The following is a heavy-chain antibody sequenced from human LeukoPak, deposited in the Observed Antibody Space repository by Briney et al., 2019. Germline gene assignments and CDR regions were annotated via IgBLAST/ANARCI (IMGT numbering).Heavy chain of an antibody. J-gene: IGHJ6*03. CDR2: ISGSGGST. CDR3: AKGGSGSYYTTFDYYYYYMDV. CDR1: GFTFSSYA. V-gene: IGHV3-23*01. Sequence: PGGSLRLSCAASGFTFSSYAMTWVRQAPGKGLEWVSAISGSGGSTYYADSVKGRFTISRDNSKNTLYLQMNSLRAEDTAVYYCAKGGSGSYYTTFDYYYYYMDVWGKGTTVTISS. D-gene: IGHD3-10*01.